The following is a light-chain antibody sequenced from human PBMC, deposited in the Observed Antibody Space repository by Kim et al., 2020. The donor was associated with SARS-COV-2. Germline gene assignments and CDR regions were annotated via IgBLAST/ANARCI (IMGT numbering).Light chain of an antibody. CDR3: FSYSSSSTLV. Sequence: GQSTTISCTGTSIDIGAYNFVSWYQQHPGKVPKLIIYDVSDRPSGVSNRFSGSKSGNTASLTISGLQAEDEADYYCFSYSSSSTLVFGGGTQLTVL. CDR2: DVS. CDR1: SIDIGAYNF. J-gene: IGLJ2*01. V-gene: IGLV2-14*03.